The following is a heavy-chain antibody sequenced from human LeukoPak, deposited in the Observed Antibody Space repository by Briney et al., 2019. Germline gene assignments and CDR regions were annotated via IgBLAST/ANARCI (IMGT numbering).Heavy chain of an antibody. D-gene: IGHD2-2*02. CDR1: GGSISSYY. CDR3: ARDHPGYCSSTSCYTGGYYFDY. J-gene: IGHJ4*02. V-gene: IGHV4-4*07. CDR2: IYTSGST. Sequence: PSETLSLTCTVSGGSISSYYWSWIRQPAGKGLEWIGRIYTSGSTNYNPSLKSRVTMSVDTSKNQFSLKLSSVTAADTAAYYCARDHPGYCSSTSCYTGGYYFDYWGQGTLVTVSS.